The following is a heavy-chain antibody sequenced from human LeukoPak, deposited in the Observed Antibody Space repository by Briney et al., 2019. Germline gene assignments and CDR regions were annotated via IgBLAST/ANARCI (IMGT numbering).Heavy chain of an antibody. CDR1: GLTFSSYW. CDR3: ARVATNSGAYFGY. D-gene: IGHD3-10*01. CDR2: INSDGSST. Sequence: GGSLRLSCAASGLTFSSYWMHWVRQAPGKGLVWVSRINSDGSSTNYADSVKGRFTISRDNAKNTLYLQMNSLRAEDTAVYYCARVATNSGAYFGYWGQGTLVTVSS. J-gene: IGHJ4*02. V-gene: IGHV3-74*01.